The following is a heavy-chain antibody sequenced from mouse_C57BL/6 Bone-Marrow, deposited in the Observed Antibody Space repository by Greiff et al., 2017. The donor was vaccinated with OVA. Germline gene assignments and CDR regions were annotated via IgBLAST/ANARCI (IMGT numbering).Heavy chain of an antibody. V-gene: IGHV5-6*01. Sequence: EVHLVESGGDLVKPGGSLKLSCAASGFTFSSYGMSWVRQTPDKRLEWVATISSGGSYTSYPDSVKGRFTISRDNAKNTLYLQMSSLKSEDTAMYFCARLENYFDYWGQGTTLTVSS. CDR1: GFTFSSYG. CDR2: ISSGGSYT. CDR3: ARLENYFDY. J-gene: IGHJ2*01.